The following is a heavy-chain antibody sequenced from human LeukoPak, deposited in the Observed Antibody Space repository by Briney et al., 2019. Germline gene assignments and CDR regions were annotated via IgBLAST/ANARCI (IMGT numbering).Heavy chain of an antibody. D-gene: IGHD2-2*01. Sequence: GASVKVSCKASGYTFTSYGISWVRQATGQGLEWMGGIIPIFGTANYAQKFQGRVTITADESTSTAYMELSSLRSEDTAVYYCASQDIVVVPAASYYYYGMDVWGQGTTVTVSS. V-gene: IGHV1-69*13. J-gene: IGHJ6*02. CDR1: GYTFTSYG. CDR2: IIPIFGTA. CDR3: ASQDIVVVPAASYYYYGMDV.